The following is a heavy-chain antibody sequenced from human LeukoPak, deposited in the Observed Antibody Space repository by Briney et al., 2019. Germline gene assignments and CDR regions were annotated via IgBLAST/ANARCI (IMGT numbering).Heavy chain of an antibody. Sequence: ASVKVSCKASGYTFTGYYMHWVRQAPGQGLEWMGRINPNSGGTNYAQTFQGRVTMTRDTSISTAYMELSRLRSDDTAVYYCARGGQPGGIVFHYWGQGTLVTVSS. CDR3: ARGGQPGGIVFHY. CDR1: GYTFTGYY. V-gene: IGHV1-2*06. D-gene: IGHD3-16*02. J-gene: IGHJ4*02. CDR2: INPNSGGT.